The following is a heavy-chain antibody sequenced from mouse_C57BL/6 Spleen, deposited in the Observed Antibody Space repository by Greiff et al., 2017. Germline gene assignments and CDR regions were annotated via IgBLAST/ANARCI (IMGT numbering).Heavy chain of an antibody. Sequence: VQLQQPGAELVKPGASVTMSCKASGYTFTSYWITWVKPRPGQGLEWIGDIYPGSGSTNYNEKFKSKATLTVDTSSSTAYMQLSSLTSEDSAVYYCARSRLVTTVVAHWYFDVWGTGTTVTVSS. CDR3: ARSRLVTTVVAHWYFDV. J-gene: IGHJ1*03. D-gene: IGHD1-1*01. CDR2: IYPGSGST. CDR1: GYTFTSYW. V-gene: IGHV1-55*01.